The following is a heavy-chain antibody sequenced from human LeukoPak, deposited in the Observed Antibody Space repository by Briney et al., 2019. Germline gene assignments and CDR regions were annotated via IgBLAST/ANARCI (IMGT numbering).Heavy chain of an antibody. Sequence: SETLSLTCTVSGGSISSGGYYWSWIRQHPGKGLEWIGYIYYSGSTYYNPSLKSRVTISVDTSKNQFSLKLSSVTAADTAVYYCGTSRWIYYYGMDVWGQGTTVTVSS. CDR1: GGSISSGGYY. D-gene: IGHD2-2*01. CDR2: IYYSGST. J-gene: IGHJ6*02. V-gene: IGHV4-31*03. CDR3: GTSRWIYYYGMDV.